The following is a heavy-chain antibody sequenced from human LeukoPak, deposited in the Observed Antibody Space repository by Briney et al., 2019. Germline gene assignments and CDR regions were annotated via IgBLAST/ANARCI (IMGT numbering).Heavy chain of an antibody. CDR2: INHSGST. Sequence: SETLSLTCAVYGGSFSGYYWSWIRQPPGKGLEWIGEINHSGSTNYNPSLKSRVTISVDTSKNQFSLKLSSVTVADTAVYYCASARWDYWGRGALVTVSS. CDR3: ASARWDY. V-gene: IGHV4-34*01. CDR1: GGSFSGYY. J-gene: IGHJ4*02.